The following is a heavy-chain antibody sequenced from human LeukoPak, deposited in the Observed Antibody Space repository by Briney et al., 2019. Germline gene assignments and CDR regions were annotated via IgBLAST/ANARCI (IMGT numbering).Heavy chain of an antibody. CDR1: GFTFSVYY. V-gene: IGHV3-11*01. Sequence: GGSLRLSSAASGFTFSVYYMSWIRQAPGKGLEWVSYISSSGSTIYYADSVKGRFTISRDNAKNSLYLQMNSLRAEDTAVYYCARDDGRFGLPDWYFDLWGRGTLVTVSS. J-gene: IGHJ2*01. D-gene: IGHD3-10*01. CDR3: ARDDGRFGLPDWYFDL. CDR2: ISSSGSTI.